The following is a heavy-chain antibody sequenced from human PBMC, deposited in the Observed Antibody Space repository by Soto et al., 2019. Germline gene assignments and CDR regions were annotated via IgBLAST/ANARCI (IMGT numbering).Heavy chain of an antibody. D-gene: IGHD5-12*01. CDR1: GGSISSSGYY. V-gene: IGHV4-31*03. CDR2: IYDNGST. J-gene: IGHJ5*02. CDR3: AREEGGCYDHRWFDP. Sequence: QVQLQESGPGLVKPSQTLSLTCTVSGGSISSSGYYWSWIRQHPGKGLEGIGYIYDNGSTYYNPTLTSRVTKSVEKSKNRLSLQLSAVAAADTSVYYCAREEGGCYDHRWFDPWGQGTLVTVSS.